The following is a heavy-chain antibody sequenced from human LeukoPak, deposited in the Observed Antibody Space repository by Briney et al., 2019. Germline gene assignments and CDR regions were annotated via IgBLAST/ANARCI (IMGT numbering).Heavy chain of an antibody. Sequence: PGGSLRLSCAASGFTISSYAMSWVRQAPGKGLEWVSAISGSGGSTYYADSVKGRFTISRDNSKNTLYLQMNSLRAEDTAVYYCAKDTETAYDFWSGYSFDYWGQGTLVTVSS. CDR3: AKDTETAYDFWSGYSFDY. V-gene: IGHV3-23*01. J-gene: IGHJ4*02. CDR1: GFTISSYA. D-gene: IGHD3-3*01. CDR2: ISGSGGST.